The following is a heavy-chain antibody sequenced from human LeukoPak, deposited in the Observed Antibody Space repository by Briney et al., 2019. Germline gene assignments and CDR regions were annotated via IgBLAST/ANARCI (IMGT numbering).Heavy chain of an antibody. J-gene: IGHJ4*02. V-gene: IGHV4-59*01. CDR1: GGSISNYY. CDR2: IYYTGAT. CDR3: ARAGYSYGTGYYFDY. D-gene: IGHD5-18*01. Sequence: SETLSLTCTVSGGSISNYYWSWIRLPPGKGLEWIGYIYYTGATYYNPSLKSRVTMSLDTSKNQFSLKLSSVTAADAAVYYCARAGYSYGTGYYFDYWGQGALVTVSS.